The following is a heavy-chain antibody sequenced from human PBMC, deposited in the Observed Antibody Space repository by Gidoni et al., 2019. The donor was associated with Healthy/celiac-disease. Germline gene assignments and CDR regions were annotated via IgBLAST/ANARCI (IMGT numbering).Heavy chain of an antibody. CDR3: AKVPTIAAVFDY. J-gene: IGHJ4*02. Sequence: EVQLLESGGGLVQPGGSLRLSCAASGFTFSSDAMSWVRQAPGKGLEWYTAISGSGGSTYYADSVNGRFTSSRDNSKNTLYLQMNSLRAEDTAVYYCAKVPTIAAVFDYWGQGTLVTVSS. D-gene: IGHD6-13*01. CDR1: GFTFSSDA. V-gene: IGHV3-23*01. CDR2: ISGSGGST.